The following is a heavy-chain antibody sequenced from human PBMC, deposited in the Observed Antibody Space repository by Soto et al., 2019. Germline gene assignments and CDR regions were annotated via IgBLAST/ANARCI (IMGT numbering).Heavy chain of an antibody. CDR1: GYTFTSYD. D-gene: IGHD5-12*01. V-gene: IGHV1-8*01. Sequence: QVQLVQSGAEVKKPGASVKVSCKASGYTFTSYDITWVRQATGQGLEWMGWMNPNSGNTGYAQKFQGRVTMTRNTSIITGYLELSSLRSEETAVYYCARAGEGGYDYGEGGYYGMDVWGQGTTVTVSS. CDR2: MNPNSGNT. CDR3: ARAGEGGYDYGEGGYYGMDV. J-gene: IGHJ6*02.